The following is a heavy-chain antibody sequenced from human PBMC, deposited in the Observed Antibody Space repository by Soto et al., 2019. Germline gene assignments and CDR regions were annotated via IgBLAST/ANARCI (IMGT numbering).Heavy chain of an antibody. V-gene: IGHV4-39*01. CDR2: IYYSGST. Sequence: LSLTCTVSGGSISSSSYYWGWIRQPPGKGLEWIGSIYYSGSTYYNPSLKSRVTISVDTSKNQFSLKLSSVTAADTAVYYCARHKTPYDSSGYYYGDGAFDIWGQGTMVTVSS. CDR3: ARHKTPYDSSGYYYGDGAFDI. CDR1: GGSISSSSYY. D-gene: IGHD3-22*01. J-gene: IGHJ3*02.